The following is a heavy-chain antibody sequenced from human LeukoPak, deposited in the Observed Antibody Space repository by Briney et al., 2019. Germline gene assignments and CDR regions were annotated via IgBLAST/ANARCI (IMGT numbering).Heavy chain of an antibody. J-gene: IGHJ4*01. V-gene: IGHV3-74*03. CDR2: INSDGSST. Sequence: GGSLRLSCAASGFTFSSYWMHWVRQAPGKGLVWVSRINSDGSSTVYADSVKGGSTISRDHAMSTLYLQVSSGRGEDSAVYHCARVPDGSVKYWGQGTLGNVSS. D-gene: IGHD3-10*01. CDR1: GFTFSSYW. CDR3: ARVPDGSVKY.